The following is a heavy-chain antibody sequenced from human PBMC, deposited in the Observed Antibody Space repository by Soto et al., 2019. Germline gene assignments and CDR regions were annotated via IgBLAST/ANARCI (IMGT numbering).Heavy chain of an antibody. J-gene: IGHJ3*01. CDR3: AKARPSGGYYYVEAFDV. D-gene: IGHD3-22*01. CDR2: VSSTGTSP. CDR1: GFTFSNYA. V-gene: IGHV3-23*01. Sequence: GGSLRLSCSASGFTFSNYAMSWVRQSPGKGLEWVSGVSSTGTSPYYAGSVQGRFTISGDNSKNMFYLQMKSLRAEDTAIYYCAKARPSGGYYYVEAFDVWGQGTMVTVSS.